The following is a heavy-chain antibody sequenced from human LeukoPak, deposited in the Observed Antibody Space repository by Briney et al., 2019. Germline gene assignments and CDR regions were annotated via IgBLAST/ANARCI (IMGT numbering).Heavy chain of an antibody. Sequence: SETLSLTCTVSGGSISTSDRYWGWIRQPPGKGLERIGSIYYSGITYRNPSLKSRVTISVDTSKNQFSLRLSSVTAADTAVYYCARHQEAMVRGVLYYMDVWGKGTTVTISS. CDR1: GGSISTSDRY. J-gene: IGHJ6*03. D-gene: IGHD3-10*01. CDR2: IYYSGIT. CDR3: ARHQEAMVRGVLYYMDV. V-gene: IGHV4-39*01.